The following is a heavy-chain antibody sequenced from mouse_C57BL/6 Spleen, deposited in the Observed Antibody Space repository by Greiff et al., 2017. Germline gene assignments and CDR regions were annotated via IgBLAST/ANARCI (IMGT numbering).Heavy chain of an antibody. CDR2: ISYDGSN. V-gene: IGHV3-6*01. CDR3: ARGYDGYYPRAMDY. CDR1: GYSITSGYY. Sequence: EVQLQESGPGLVKPSQSLSLTCSVTGYSITSGYYWNWIRQFPGNQLEWMGYISYDGSNNYNPSLKNRISITRDTSKNQFFLKLNSVTSEDTATYYGARGYDGYYPRAMDYWGQGTSVTVSS. J-gene: IGHJ4*01. D-gene: IGHD2-3*01.